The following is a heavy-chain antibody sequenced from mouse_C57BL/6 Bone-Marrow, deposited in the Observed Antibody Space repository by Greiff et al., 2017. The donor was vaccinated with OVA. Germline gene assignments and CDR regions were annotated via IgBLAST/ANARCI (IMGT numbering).Heavy chain of an antibody. J-gene: IGHJ1*03. D-gene: IGHD1-1*01. CDR2: IDPSDSYT. Sequence: QVQLQQPGAELVKPGASVKLSCKASGYTFTSYWMQWVKQRPGQGLEWIGEIDPSDSYTNYNQKFKGKATLTVDKSSSTAYMQLSSLTSENSAVYYCARGDYGVAHRGYFYVWGTGTTVTVSS. V-gene: IGHV1-50*01. CDR1: GYTFTSYW. CDR3: ARGDYGVAHRGYFYV.